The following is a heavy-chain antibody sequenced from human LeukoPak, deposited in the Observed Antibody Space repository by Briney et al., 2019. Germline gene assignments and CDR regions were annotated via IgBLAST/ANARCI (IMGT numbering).Heavy chain of an antibody. D-gene: IGHD6-13*01. CDR2: INPSGGST. CDR3: ARGIAAAGTGDGVDY. CDR1: GYTFTSYY. J-gene: IGHJ4*02. Sequence: ASVKVSCKASGYTFTSYYMHWVRQAPGQGLEWMGIINPSGGSTSYAQKFQGRVTITADKSTSTAYMELSSLRSEDTAVYYCARGIAAAGTGDGVDYWGQGTLVTVSS. V-gene: IGHV1-46*01.